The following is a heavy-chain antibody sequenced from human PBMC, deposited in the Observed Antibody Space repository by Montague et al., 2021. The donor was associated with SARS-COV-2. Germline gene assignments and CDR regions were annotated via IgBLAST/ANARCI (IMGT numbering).Heavy chain of an antibody. V-gene: IGHV3-7*01. J-gene: IGHJ4*02. CDR1: GFTFSSYW. Sequence: SLRLSCAASGFTFSSYWMRWVRQAPGKGLVWVAHIKQDGSRTYYVDSVKGRFTISRDNAKNTLYLQMNSLRAEDTAVYYCARLGGSSWHFDYWGQGTLVTVSS. D-gene: IGHD6-13*01. CDR3: ARLGGSSWHFDY. CDR2: IKQDGSRT.